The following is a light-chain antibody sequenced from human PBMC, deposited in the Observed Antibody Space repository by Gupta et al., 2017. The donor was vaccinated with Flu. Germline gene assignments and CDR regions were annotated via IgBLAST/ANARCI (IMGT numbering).Light chain of an antibody. J-gene: IGKJ2*01. CDR3: QHSDNSPPYT. Sequence: SSLSASIGDRVTLTCRASQSISEFLNWYQQKPGKAPKLLIYAASSLQTGVPSRFSGSGYGTDFTLTISSRQPEDSATYYCQHSDNSPPYTFGQGTKLEIK. CDR2: AAS. V-gene: IGKV1-39*01. CDR1: QSISEF.